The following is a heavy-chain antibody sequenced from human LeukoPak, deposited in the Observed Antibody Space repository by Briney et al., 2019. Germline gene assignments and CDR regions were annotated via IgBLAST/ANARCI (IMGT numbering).Heavy chain of an antibody. CDR1: GYTFTGYY. Sequence: ASVKVSCKASGYTFTGYYMHWVRQAPGQGLEWMGWINPNSGGTNYAQKFQGRVTMTRDTSISTAYMELSRLRSDDTAVYYCARSQGTYSGRSDAFEIWAQGKMV. V-gene: IGHV1-2*02. CDR3: ARSQGTYSGRSDAFEI. J-gene: IGHJ3*02. CDR2: INPNSGGT. D-gene: IGHD6-13*01.